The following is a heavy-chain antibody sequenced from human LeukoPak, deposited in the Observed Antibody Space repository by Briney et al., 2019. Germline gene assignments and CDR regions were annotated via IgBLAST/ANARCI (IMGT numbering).Heavy chain of an antibody. J-gene: IGHJ1*01. CDR3: AKDRGAVGVLGVQH. Sequence: PGRSLRLSCAASGFSFDDYAMHWVRQAPGKGLEWVSGISWNSKNIDYADSVKGRFTISRDNAKNSLYLQMNSLRVEDTALYYCAKDRGAVGVLGVQHSGQGTLVTVSS. CDR2: ISWNSKNI. CDR1: GFSFDDYA. V-gene: IGHV3-9*01. D-gene: IGHD2-2*01.